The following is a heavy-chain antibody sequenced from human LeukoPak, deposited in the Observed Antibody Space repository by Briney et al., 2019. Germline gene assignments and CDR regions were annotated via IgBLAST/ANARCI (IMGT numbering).Heavy chain of an antibody. Sequence: PSETLSLTCTVSGGSISSSSYYWSWIRQPPGKGLEWIGYIYYSGSTNYNPSLKSRVTISVDTSKNQFSLKLTSVTVADTAVYYCARGTRLPNWNYRAYYFDYWGQGTLVTVSS. J-gene: IGHJ4*02. CDR3: ARGTRLPNWNYRAYYFDY. V-gene: IGHV4-61*05. D-gene: IGHD1-7*01. CDR2: IYYSGST. CDR1: GGSISSSSYY.